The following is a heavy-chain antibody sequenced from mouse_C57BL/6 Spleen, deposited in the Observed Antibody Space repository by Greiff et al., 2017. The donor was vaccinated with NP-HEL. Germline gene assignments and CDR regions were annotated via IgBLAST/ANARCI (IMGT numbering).Heavy chain of an antibody. Sequence: EVHLVESGGGLVKPGGSLKLSCAASGFTFSDYGMHWVRQAPEKGLEWVAYISSGSSTIYYADTVKGRFTISRDNAKNTLFLQMTSLRSEDTAMYYCAREHYYGAYWYFDVWGTGTTVTVSS. CDR1: GFTFSDYG. D-gene: IGHD1-1*01. CDR3: AREHYYGAYWYFDV. CDR2: ISSGSSTI. V-gene: IGHV5-17*01. J-gene: IGHJ1*03.